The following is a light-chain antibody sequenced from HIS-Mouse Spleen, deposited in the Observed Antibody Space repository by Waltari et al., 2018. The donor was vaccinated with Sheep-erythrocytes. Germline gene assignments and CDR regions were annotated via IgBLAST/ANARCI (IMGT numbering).Light chain of an antibody. CDR1: QGISSY. V-gene: IGKV1-8*01. Sequence: AIRMTQSTSSFSASTGDRVTITCRASQGISSYLAWYQQKPGKAPKLLIYAASTLQSGVPSRFSGSGSGTDFTLTISCLQSEDFATYYCQQYYSYLTFGPGTKVDIK. CDR3: QQYYSYLT. J-gene: IGKJ3*01. CDR2: AAS.